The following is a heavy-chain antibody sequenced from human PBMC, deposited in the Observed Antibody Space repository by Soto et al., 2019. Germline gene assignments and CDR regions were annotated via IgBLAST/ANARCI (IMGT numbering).Heavy chain of an antibody. CDR2: TRNKANSYTT. D-gene: IGHD6-13*01. V-gene: IGHV3-72*01. CDR3: ARVFGSSWYQAFFDY. CDR1: GFTFSDHY. Sequence: GGSLILSCAASGFTFSDHYMDWVRQAPGRGLEWVGRTRNKANSYTTEYAASVKGRFTISRDDSKNSLFLQMNSLKTEDTAVYYCARVFGSSWYQAFFDYWGQGTLVTVSS. J-gene: IGHJ4*02.